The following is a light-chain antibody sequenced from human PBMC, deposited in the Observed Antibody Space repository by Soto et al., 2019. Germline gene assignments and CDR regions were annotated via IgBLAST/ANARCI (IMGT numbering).Light chain of an antibody. J-gene: IGKJ1*01. CDR1: QTIISD. V-gene: IGKV3-15*01. Sequence: EIVMTQSPATLSVSPGETATLSCKASQTIISDLAWFQQKPGQSPRLLIYDASTRATGIPARFSGGGFGTEFTLTISSLQSEDFAVYFCQQYYDWPRTFGQGTRLEI. CDR3: QQYYDWPRT. CDR2: DAS.